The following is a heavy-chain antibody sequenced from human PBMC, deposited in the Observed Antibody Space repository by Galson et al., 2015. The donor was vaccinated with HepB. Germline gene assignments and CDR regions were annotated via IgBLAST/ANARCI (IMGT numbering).Heavy chain of an antibody. V-gene: IGHV3-49*03. D-gene: IGHD6-19*01. CDR3: TREGSGWGKDFDY. CDR1: GFTFGDYA. J-gene: IGHJ4*02. CDR2: IRSKAYGGTT. Sequence: LRLSCAASGFTFGDYAMSWFRQAPGKGLEWVGFIRSKAYGGTTEYAASVKGRFTISRDDSKSIAYLQMNSLKTEDTAVYYCTREGSGWGKDFDYWGQGTLVTVSS.